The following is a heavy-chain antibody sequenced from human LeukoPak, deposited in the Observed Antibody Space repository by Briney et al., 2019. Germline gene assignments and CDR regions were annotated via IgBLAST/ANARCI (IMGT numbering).Heavy chain of an antibody. J-gene: IGHJ4*02. Sequence: GGSLRLSCVASGFTFSDYYVSWIRQAPGKGLEWVSYISSSSSYTNYADSVKGRFTISRDNAKNSLYLQMNSLRAEDTAVYYCARDIGGEGYDFDYWGQGTLVTVSS. V-gene: IGHV3-11*06. CDR3: ARDIGGEGYDFDY. CDR2: ISSSSSYT. CDR1: GFTFSDYY. D-gene: IGHD5-12*01.